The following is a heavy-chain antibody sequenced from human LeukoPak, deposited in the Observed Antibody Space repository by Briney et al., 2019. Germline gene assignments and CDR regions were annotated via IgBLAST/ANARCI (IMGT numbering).Heavy chain of an antibody. CDR1: GFTFSSYV. D-gene: IGHD3-9*01. J-gene: IGHJ4*02. V-gene: IGHV3-23*01. CDR3: AKRHYDILTGYNDY. CDR2: ISDSGGGT. Sequence: QSGGSLRLSCAASGFTFSSYVMNWVRQAPGKGLEWVSGISDSGGGTYYADSVKGRFTISRDNSKNTLYLQMNSLRAEDTAVYYCAKRHYDILTGYNDYWGQGTLVTVSS.